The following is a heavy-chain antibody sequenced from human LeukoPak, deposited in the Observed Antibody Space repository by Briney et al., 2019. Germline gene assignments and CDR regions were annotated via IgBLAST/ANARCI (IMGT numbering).Heavy chain of an antibody. CDR2: IYHSGTT. J-gene: IGHJ4*02. CDR1: GYSITSSSW. D-gene: IGHD3-10*01. CDR3: ARKENVYYYFDY. Sequence: SEPLSLTCAVSGYSITSSSWWGWIRQPPGKGLEWIGYIYHSGTTYYNPSLQSRVTMSVDTSKNQFSLKLSSVTAVDTAVYYCARKENVYYYFDYWGQGTLVTLSS. V-gene: IGHV4-28*01.